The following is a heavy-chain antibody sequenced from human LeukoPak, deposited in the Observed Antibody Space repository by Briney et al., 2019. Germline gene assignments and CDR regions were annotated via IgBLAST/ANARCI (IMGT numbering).Heavy chain of an antibody. CDR1: GDSMTNYY. V-gene: IGHV4-59*08. Sequence: TSSETLSLTCTVSGDSMTNYYWSWVRQPPGKGLEWIGYIYYSGSTYYDPFLKSRVTISVDTSKNQFSLKLSSVTAADTAVYYCARHGGVRWPFDSWGQGILVTVSS. D-gene: IGHD3-16*01. J-gene: IGHJ5*01. CDR3: ARHGGVRWPFDS. CDR2: IYYSGST.